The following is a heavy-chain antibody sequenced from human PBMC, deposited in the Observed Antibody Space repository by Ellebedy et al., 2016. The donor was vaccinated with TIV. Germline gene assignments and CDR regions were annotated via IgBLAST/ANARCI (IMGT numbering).Heavy chain of an antibody. CDR1: GGSISGHY. J-gene: IGHJ3*02. V-gene: IGHV4-59*11. CDR3: ARPSPYYYDSSGYRAFDI. CDR2: IYYSGST. Sequence: MPSETLSLTCTVSGGSISGHYWSWIRQPPGKGLEWIGYIYYSGSTSYNPSLKSRLTLSVDTSKNQVSLKLSSVTAADTAVYYCARPSPYYYDSSGYRAFDIWGQGTMVTVSS. D-gene: IGHD3-22*01.